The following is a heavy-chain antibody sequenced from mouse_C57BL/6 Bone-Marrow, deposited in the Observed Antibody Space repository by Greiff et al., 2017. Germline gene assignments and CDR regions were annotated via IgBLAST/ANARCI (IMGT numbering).Heavy chain of an antibody. V-gene: IGHV1-75*01. CDR3: ARKGGDGSSYWYFDV. CDR2: IFPGSGST. J-gene: IGHJ1*03. D-gene: IGHD1-1*01. Sequence: VQLQQSGPELVKPGASVKISCKASGYTFTDYYINWVKQRPGQGLEWIGWIFPGSGSTYYNEKYKGKATLTVDKSSSTAYMLLSSLTSEDSAVYFGARKGGDGSSYWYFDVWGTGTTVTVSS. CDR1: GYTFTDYY.